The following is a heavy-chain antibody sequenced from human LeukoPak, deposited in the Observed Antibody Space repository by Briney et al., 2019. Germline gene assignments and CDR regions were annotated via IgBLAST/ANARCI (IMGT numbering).Heavy chain of an antibody. D-gene: IGHD3-10*01. Sequence: SETLSLTCTVSGGSIRSGNYYWSWIRQPAGKGLEWIGRMYTSGSADYNPSLKSRVTISVDTSKNQFSLELTSVTAADTAVYYCARGSYGSHTWGQGTLVTVSS. CDR2: MYTSGSA. CDR1: GGSIRSGNYY. J-gene: IGHJ4*02. CDR3: ARGSYGSHT. V-gene: IGHV4-61*02.